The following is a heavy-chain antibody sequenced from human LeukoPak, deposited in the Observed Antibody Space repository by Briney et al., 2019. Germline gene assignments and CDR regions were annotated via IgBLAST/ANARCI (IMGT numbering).Heavy chain of an antibody. CDR3: TRDAGDYGGSGSYPDY. Sequence: ASVKVSCKASGVTFSRLVVSWVRQAPGQGLEWMGQIIPYFGTSNYAQNFQGRVTLTADEATNTAYMELNRLRLDDTAVYYCTRDAGDYGGSGSYPDYWGQGTLVTVSS. CDR1: GVTFSRLV. CDR2: IIPYFGTS. V-gene: IGHV1-69*13. J-gene: IGHJ4*02. D-gene: IGHD3-10*01.